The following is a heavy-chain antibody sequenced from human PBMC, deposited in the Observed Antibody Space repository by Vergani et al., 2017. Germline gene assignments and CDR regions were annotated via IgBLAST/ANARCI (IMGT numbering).Heavy chain of an antibody. V-gene: IGHV1-46*01. CDR2: INPSGGST. D-gene: IGHD6-13*01. Sequence: QVQLVQSGAEVKKPGASVKVSCKASGYTFTSYYMHWVRQDPGQGLEWMGIINPSGGSTSYAQKFQGRVTMTRDTSTSTVYMELSSLRSEDTAVYYCARDLLGIAAAPGDDYWGQGTLVTVSS. CDR1: GYTFTSYY. CDR3: ARDLLGIAAAPGDDY. J-gene: IGHJ4*02.